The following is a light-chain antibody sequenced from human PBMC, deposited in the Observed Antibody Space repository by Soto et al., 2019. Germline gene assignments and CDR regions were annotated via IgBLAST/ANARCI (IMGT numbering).Light chain of an antibody. Sequence: EIVLTQSPATLSLSPGERATLSCRASQSISSFLAWYQQKPGQAPRLLIYDASNRATGTPARFSGSESGTDFTLTISSLDPEDSAAYYCQQRSNWPWTFGQGTKVEI. CDR2: DAS. V-gene: IGKV3-11*01. CDR3: QQRSNWPWT. CDR1: QSISSF. J-gene: IGKJ1*01.